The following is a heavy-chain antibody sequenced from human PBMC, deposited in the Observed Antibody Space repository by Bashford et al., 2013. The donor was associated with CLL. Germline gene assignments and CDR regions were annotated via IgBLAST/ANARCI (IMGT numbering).Heavy chain of an antibody. CDR2: IYSSGSP. CDR3: ARDMSPWPYDDYVGAFDI. Sequence: SETLSLTCTVSGGSISNYFWSWLRQPAGKSLEWIGRIYSSGSPTYNPSLKSRVVMSVDTSKNQFSLKLTSVTAADTAVYYCARDMSPWPYDDYVGAFDIWGQGTMVTVSS. CDR1: GGSISNYF. J-gene: IGHJ3*02. V-gene: IGHV4-4*07. D-gene: IGHD4-17*01.